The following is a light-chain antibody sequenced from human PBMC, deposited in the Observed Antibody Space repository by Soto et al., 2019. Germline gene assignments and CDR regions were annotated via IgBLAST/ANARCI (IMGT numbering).Light chain of an antibody. CDR2: DVS. V-gene: IGLV2-14*01. CDR1: SSDVGGYNY. CDR3: SSYTSSSSV. J-gene: IGLJ1*01. Sequence: QAVVTQPASVSGSPGQSITISCTGTSSDVGGYNYVSWYQQHPGKAPKLMIYDVSNRPSGVSNRFSGSKSGNTASLTISGLQAEDEADYYCSSYTSSSSVFGTGPKVTVL.